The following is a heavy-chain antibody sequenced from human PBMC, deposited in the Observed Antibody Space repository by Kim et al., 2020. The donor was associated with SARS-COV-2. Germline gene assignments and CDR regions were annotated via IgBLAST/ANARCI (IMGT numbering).Heavy chain of an antibody. CDR2: IDPSDSYT. CDR3: ASLGEYSSGWYLGGEAFDI. D-gene: IGHD6-19*01. V-gene: IGHV5-10-1*01. Sequence: GESLKISCKGSGYSFTSYWISWVRQMPGKGLEWMGRIDPSDSYTNYSPSFQGHVTISADKSISTAYLQWSSLKASDTAMYYCASLGEYSSGWYLGGEAFDIWGQGTMVTVSS. J-gene: IGHJ3*02. CDR1: GYSFTSYW.